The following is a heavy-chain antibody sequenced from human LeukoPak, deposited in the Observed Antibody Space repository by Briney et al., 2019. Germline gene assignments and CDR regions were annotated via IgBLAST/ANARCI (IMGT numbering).Heavy chain of an antibody. CDR1: GFTFSSYA. J-gene: IGHJ4*02. D-gene: IGHD3-16*01. V-gene: IGHV3-23*01. Sequence: GGSLRLSCAASGFTFSSYAMSWVRQAPGKGLEWVSAISGSGGSTYYADSVKGRFTISGDNSKNTLYLQMNSLRAEDTAVYYCAKDSLWVYRSQGMYYFDYWGQGTLVTVSS. CDR2: ISGSGGST. CDR3: AKDSLWVYRSQGMYYFDY.